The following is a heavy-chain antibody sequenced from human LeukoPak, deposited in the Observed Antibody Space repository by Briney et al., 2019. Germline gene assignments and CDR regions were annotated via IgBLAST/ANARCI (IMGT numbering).Heavy chain of an antibody. CDR3: ASSYGSGSYYGGAFDY. CDR1: GGSISSYY. V-gene: IGHV4-59*01. Sequence: SETLSLTCTVSGGSISSYYWSWVRQPPGKGLEWVGYIYYSGSTNYNPSLKRRVTISVDTSKNQFSLKLSSVTAADTAVYYCASSYGSGSYYGGAFDYWGQGTLVTVSS. CDR2: IYYSGST. D-gene: IGHD3-10*01. J-gene: IGHJ4*02.